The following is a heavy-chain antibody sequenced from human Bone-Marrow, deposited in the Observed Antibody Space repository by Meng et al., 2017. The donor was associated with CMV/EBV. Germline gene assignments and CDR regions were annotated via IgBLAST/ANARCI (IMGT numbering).Heavy chain of an antibody. Sequence: GGSLRLSCAASGFTFSSYAMHWVRQAPGKGLEWVAVISYDGSNKYYGDSVKGRFTISRDNSKNTLYLQMSSLRPEDTAVYYCASRTAAGSIYYYYGMDVWGQGTTVTVSS. CDR3: ASRTAAGSIYYYYGMDV. CDR2: ISYDGSNK. D-gene: IGHD6-13*01. CDR1: GFTFSSYA. V-gene: IGHV3-30*04. J-gene: IGHJ6*02.